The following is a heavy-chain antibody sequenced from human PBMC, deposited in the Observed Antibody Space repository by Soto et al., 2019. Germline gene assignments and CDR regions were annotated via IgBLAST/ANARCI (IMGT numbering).Heavy chain of an antibody. CDR3: AKKGAGLDT. J-gene: IGHJ5*02. V-gene: IGHV5-51*01. Sequence: EVQLVQSGAEVKKPGESLQISCKTSGYIFSNSWIGWVRQKPGKGLEYMGVVYPGDSDTRYNPSFQGRVTISADKSINTAYLEWSSLKASDTAIYFCAKKGAGLDTWGQGTLVTVSS. CDR2: VYPGDSDT. CDR1: GYIFSNSW.